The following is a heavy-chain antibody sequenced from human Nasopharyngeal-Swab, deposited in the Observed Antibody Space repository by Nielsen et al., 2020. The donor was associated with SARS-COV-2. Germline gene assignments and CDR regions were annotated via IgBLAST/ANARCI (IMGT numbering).Heavy chain of an antibody. CDR2: IKSKTDGGTT. J-gene: IGHJ5*02. V-gene: IGHV3-15*01. CDR1: GFPFRNSW. CDR3: TTDRGSGSFWFDP. Sequence: GESLKLSCAASGFPFRNSWMSWVRQAPGKGLEWVGRIKSKTDGGTTDYAAPVKGRFTISRDDSKNTLYLQMNSLKTEDTAVYYCTTDRGSGSFWFDPWGQGTLVTVSS. D-gene: IGHD1-26*01.